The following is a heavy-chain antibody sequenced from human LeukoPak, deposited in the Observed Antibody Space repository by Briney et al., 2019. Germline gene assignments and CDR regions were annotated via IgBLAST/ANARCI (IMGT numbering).Heavy chain of an antibody. CDR3: AGQYGSVWQG. J-gene: IGHJ4*02. V-gene: IGHV3-7*02. CDR2: IKQDGSEK. CDR1: GFTFSSSW. D-gene: IGHD2-15*01. Sequence: GGSLRLSCAASGFTFSSSWMSWVRQAPGKGLQWVANIKQDGSEKHYVDSVRGRFTISRDNAKNSLYLQMNSLRAEDTAVYYCAGQYGSVWQGWGQGTLVTVSS.